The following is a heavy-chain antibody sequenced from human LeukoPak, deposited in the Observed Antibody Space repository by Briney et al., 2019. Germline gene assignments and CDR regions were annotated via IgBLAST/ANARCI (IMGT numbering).Heavy chain of an antibody. CDR2: IYYSGST. Sequence: SETLSLTCTVSGGSISSYYWSWIRQPPGKGLEWIGYIYYSGSTNYSPSLKSRLTISVDTSKNQFSLKLSSVTAADTAVYYCARVKGYSYGLYYFDYWGQGTLVTVSS. CDR1: GGSISSYY. CDR3: ARVKGYSYGLYYFDY. V-gene: IGHV4-59*01. J-gene: IGHJ4*02. D-gene: IGHD5-18*01.